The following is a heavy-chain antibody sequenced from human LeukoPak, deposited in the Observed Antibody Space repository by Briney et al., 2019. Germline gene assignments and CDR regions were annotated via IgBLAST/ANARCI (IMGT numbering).Heavy chain of an antibody. CDR1: GFTFSSYG. V-gene: IGHV3-48*01. J-gene: IGHJ4*02. D-gene: IGHD6-6*01. Sequence: GGSLRLSCTASGFTFSSYGMNWVRQPPGKGLEWVSYISSSRSIINYADSVKGRFTISRDNAKNSLYLQLNSLRVEDTAVYYCARGGAARPDYWGQGTLVSVSS. CDR3: ARGGAARPDY. CDR2: ISSSRSII.